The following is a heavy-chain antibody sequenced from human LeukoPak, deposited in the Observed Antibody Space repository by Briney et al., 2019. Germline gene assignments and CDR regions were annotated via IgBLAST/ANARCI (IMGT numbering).Heavy chain of an antibody. CDR3: ARFARGYGSGSHITQFDY. J-gene: IGHJ4*02. CDR1: GGSISSSSYY. V-gene: IGHV4-39*01. Sequence: SETLSLTCTVSGGSISSSSYYWGWIRQPPGKGLEWIGSIYYSVSTYYNPSLKSRVTISVDTSKNQFSLKLSSVTAADTAVYYCARFARGYGSGSHITQFDYWGQGTLVTVSS. CDR2: IYYSVST. D-gene: IGHD3-10*01.